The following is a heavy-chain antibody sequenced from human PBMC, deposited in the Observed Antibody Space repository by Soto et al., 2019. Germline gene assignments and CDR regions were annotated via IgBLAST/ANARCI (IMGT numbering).Heavy chain of an antibody. CDR2: ASPLSATT. CDR1: GYTFTGYG. V-gene: IGHV1-18*01. Sequence: QAQLVQSGAEVKEPGASVKVSCKASGYTFTGYGITWVRQAPGQGLEWMGWASPLSATTNYAPKFQGRVTMTTDTSTNMAYMQLRSLRSADTAVYYCARGGTAEADFWGQGTLVTVSS. CDR3: ARGGTAEADF. J-gene: IGHJ4*02. D-gene: IGHD2-21*02.